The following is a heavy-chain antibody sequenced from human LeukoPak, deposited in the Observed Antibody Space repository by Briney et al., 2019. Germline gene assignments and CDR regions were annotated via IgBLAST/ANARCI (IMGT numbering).Heavy chain of an antibody. Sequence: GGSLRLSCAASGFTFSSYAMSWVRQAPGKRLEWVSGISGSGGSTYYADSVKGRFTISRDNSKNTLYLQMNSRRAEDTAVYYCAKDETMVRGRSRPYWGQGTLVTVSS. D-gene: IGHD3-10*01. J-gene: IGHJ4*02. CDR1: GFTFSSYA. V-gene: IGHV3-23*01. CDR3: AKDETMVRGRSRPY. CDR2: ISGSGGST.